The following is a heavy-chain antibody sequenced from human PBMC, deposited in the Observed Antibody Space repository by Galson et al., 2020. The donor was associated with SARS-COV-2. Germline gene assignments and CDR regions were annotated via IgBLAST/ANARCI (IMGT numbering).Heavy chain of an antibody. J-gene: IGHJ5*02. Sequence: ASVKVSCKASGYTFTTYGISWVRQAPAQGLEWMGWISSYKDNTHYAQKFQGRVTMTTDASTSTAYMELRSLRSDDTAVYYCARDGSRVGQQRTAWGQGTLVTVSS. CDR3: ARDGSRVGQQRTA. CDR1: GYTFTTYG. V-gene: IGHV1-18*01. D-gene: IGHD6-13*01. CDR2: ISSYKDNT.